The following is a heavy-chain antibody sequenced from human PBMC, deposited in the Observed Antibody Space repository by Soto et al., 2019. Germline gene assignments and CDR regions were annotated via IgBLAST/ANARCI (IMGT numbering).Heavy chain of an antibody. V-gene: IGHV3-33*01. CDR2: IWYDGSNK. CDR1: GFTFSSYG. CDR3: ARDRKGPFDY. J-gene: IGHJ4*02. Sequence: QVQLVESGGGVVQPGRSLRLSCAASGFTFSSYGMHWVRQAPGKGLEWVAVIWYDGSNKYYADSVKGRFTISRDNSKNPLYLQMNSLRAEDTAVYYCARDRKGPFDYWGQGTLVTVSS.